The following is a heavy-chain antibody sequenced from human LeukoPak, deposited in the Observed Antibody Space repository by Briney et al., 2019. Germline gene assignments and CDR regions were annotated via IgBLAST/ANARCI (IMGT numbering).Heavy chain of an antibody. CDR3: AREPGTYSSGWYPSHYYYYYGMDV. J-gene: IGHJ6*02. D-gene: IGHD6-19*01. CDR1: GGSISSGDYY. Sequence: SQTLSLTCAVSGGSISSGDYYWSWIRPPPGKWLEWIGYIYYSGSTYYNPALKSRVTISVDTSKNQFSLKLSSVTAADTAVYYCAREPGTYSSGWYPSHYYYYYGMDVWGQGTTVTVSS. CDR2: IYYSGST. V-gene: IGHV4-30-4*01.